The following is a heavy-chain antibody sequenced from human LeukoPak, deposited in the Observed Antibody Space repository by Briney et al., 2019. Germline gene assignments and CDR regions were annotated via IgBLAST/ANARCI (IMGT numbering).Heavy chain of an antibody. V-gene: IGHV3-7*01. CDR3: TRVSVGGY. CDR2: IKQDGSEK. D-gene: IGHD3-16*01. J-gene: IGHJ4*02. Sequence: GGSLRLSCAASGFTFSSYWMSWVRQAPGKGLEWVANIKQDGSEKYYVDSVKGRFTISRDNAKDSLFLQMNSLRAEDTAMYFCTRVSVGGYWGQGTLVTVSS. CDR1: GFTFSSYW.